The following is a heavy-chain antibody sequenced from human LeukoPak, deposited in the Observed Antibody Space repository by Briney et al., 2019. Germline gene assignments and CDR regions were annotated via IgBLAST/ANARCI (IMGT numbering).Heavy chain of an antibody. CDR2: INPNSGGT. Sequence: ASVKVSCKASGYTFTGYYMHWVRQAPGQGLEWMGWINPNSGGTNYAQKFQGRVTITRNTSISTAYMELSNLRSEDTAVYYCAREPLGEWSPFDAFDIWGQGTMVTVSS. J-gene: IGHJ3*02. D-gene: IGHD3-16*01. CDR1: GYTFTGYY. V-gene: IGHV1-2*02. CDR3: AREPLGEWSPFDAFDI.